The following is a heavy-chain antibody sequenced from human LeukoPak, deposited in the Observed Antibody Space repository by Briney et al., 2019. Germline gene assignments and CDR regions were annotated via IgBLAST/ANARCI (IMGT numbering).Heavy chain of an antibody. V-gene: IGHV5-51*01. D-gene: IGHD6-19*01. CDR1: GYSFTSYW. CDR2: IYPGDSDT. Sequence: GESLKISCKGSGYSFTSYWIGWVRQMPGKGLEWMGFIYPGDSDTTYSPSFQGQVTISADKSISTAYLQWSSLKASDTAMYYCARLGSYSTGWADYWGQGTLVTVSS. CDR3: ARLGSYSTGWADY. J-gene: IGHJ4*02.